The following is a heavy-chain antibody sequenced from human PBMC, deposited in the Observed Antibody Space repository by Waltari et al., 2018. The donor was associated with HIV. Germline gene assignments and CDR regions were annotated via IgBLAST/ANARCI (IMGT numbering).Heavy chain of an antibody. CDR2: ISAYNGIT. CDR1: GYTFTSAG. Sequence: QVQLVQHRAEVTKPGASVKVSCPASGYTFTSAGISCVRQAPGQGLEWMGWISAYNGITNYAQKLQGRVTMTTDTSTSTAYMELRSLRSDDTAVYYCARVGCSSASCYNGWFDPWGQGTLVTVSS. D-gene: IGHD2-2*02. V-gene: IGHV1-18*01. J-gene: IGHJ5*02. CDR3: ARVGCSSASCYNGWFDP.